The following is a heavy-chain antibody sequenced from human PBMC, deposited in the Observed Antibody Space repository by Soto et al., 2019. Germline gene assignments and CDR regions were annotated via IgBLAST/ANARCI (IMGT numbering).Heavy chain of an antibody. CDR1: GGTFTSYA. V-gene: IGHV1-69*01. J-gene: IGHJ6*02. D-gene: IGHD5-18*01. Sequence: QVPLVQSGAEVRKPGSSVKVSCTTSGGTFTSYAVSWVRQVPGQGLQWMGGIIPGFDTTFYAQKFQGRVTITADESTNSAYMELRGLRSEDTAVYYCARDQGLFVHTGMVIDYYGMDVWGPGTTVTVSS. CDR2: IIPGFDTT. CDR3: ARDQGLFVHTGMVIDYYGMDV.